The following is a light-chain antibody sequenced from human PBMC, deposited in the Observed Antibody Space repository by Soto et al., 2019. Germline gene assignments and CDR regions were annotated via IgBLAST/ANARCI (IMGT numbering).Light chain of an antibody. CDR3: QQYGDSRLT. CDR1: QAVTSKF. CDR2: GAS. J-gene: IGKJ4*01. Sequence: ESVFTDSPVNLSFSPGDDAALSYKLCQAVTSKFLAWYQQRSGQPPRLLIWGASTRATGIADRFSGSGSGTDFTLTISILEPEDLAVYYCQQYGDSRLTFGGGTKVDIK. V-gene: IGKV3-20*01.